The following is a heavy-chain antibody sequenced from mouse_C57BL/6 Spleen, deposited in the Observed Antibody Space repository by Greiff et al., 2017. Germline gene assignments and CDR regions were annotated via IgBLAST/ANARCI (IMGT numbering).Heavy chain of an antibody. J-gene: IGHJ3*01. V-gene: IGHV1-54*01. CDR3: ARSGSSYRFAY. CDR1: GYAFTNYL. D-gene: IGHD1-1*01. CDR2: INPGSGGT. Sequence: VQLQQSGAELVRPGTSVKVSCKASGYAFTNYLIEWVKRRPGQGLEWIGVINPGSGGTNYNEKFKGKATLTAVKSSSTAYMQLSSLTSEDSAVYFCARSGSSYRFAYWGQGTLVTVSA.